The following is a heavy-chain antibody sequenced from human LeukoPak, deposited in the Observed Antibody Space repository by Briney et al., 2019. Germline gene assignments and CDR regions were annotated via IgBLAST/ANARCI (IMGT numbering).Heavy chain of an antibody. D-gene: IGHD3-10*01. CDR2: IYYSGST. Sequence: SETLSLTCTVSGGSLSSSSYYWGWIRQAPGKGLEWIGSIYYSGSTYYNPSLKSRVTISVDTSKNQFSLKLSSVTAADTAAYYCARRGGIIRGVASYYYMDVWGKGTTVTISS. V-gene: IGHV4-39*01. J-gene: IGHJ6*03. CDR3: ARRGGIIRGVASYYYMDV. CDR1: GGSLSSSSYY.